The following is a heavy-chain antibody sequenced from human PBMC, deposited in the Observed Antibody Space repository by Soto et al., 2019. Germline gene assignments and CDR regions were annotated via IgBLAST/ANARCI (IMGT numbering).Heavy chain of an antibody. V-gene: IGHV3-33*01. J-gene: IGHJ6*01. D-gene: IGHD5-12*01. CDR1: GFTFSSYG. Sequence: QVQLVESGGGVVQPGRSLRLSCAASGFTFSSYGMHWVRQAPGKGLEWVAVIWYDGSNKYYADSVKGRFTISRDNSKNTLYLQMNSLRAEDTAVYYCARGSSGGYSGYGGPVVYYYGMDVW. CDR2: IWYDGSNK. CDR3: ARGSSGGYSGYGGPVVYYYGMDV.